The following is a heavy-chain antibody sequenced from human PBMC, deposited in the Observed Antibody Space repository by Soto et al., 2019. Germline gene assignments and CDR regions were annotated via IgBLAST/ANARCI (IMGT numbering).Heavy chain of an antibody. V-gene: IGHV3-48*02. D-gene: IGHD2-2*01. J-gene: IGHJ6*01. CDR2: ISSSSSTI. Sequence: WGSLRLSCAASGFTFISYSMNFLRHASFKWLEWVSYISSSSSTIYYADSVKGRFTISRDNAKNSLYLKMNSLRDEDTAAYYCARERVTAAKRGYYYGIDVWGQGTTVTVSS. CDR1: GFTFISYS. CDR3: ARERVTAAKRGYYYGIDV.